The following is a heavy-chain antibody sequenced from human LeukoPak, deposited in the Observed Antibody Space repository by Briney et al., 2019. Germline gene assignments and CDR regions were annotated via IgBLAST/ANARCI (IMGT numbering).Heavy chain of an antibody. CDR2: IYSGGST. CDR3: AKGGASVTRYVDY. J-gene: IGHJ4*02. CDR1: GFTVSSNY. V-gene: IGHV3-66*01. Sequence: GGSLRLSCAASGFTVSSNYMSWVRQAPGKGLEWVSVIYSGGSTYYADSVKGRFTISRDNSKNTLYLQMNSLRPEDTAVYYCAKGGASVTRYVDYWGQGTLVTVSS. D-gene: IGHD4-17*01.